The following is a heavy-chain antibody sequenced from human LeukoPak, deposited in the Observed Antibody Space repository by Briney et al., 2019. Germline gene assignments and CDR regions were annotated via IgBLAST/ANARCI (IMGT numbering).Heavy chain of an antibody. CDR1: GLTLSTYA. CDR2: ISVSGGSI. J-gene: IGHJ3*02. V-gene: IGHV3-23*01. CDR3: AKDRGYDSSYAFDT. D-gene: IGHD3-22*01. Sequence: PGGSLRLSCAASGLTLSTYAMSWVRQAPGKGLDWVSTISVSGGSISYADSVRGRFTISRDNSKNTLYLQMDSLRAEDTAVYFCAKDRGYDSSYAFDTWGQGTTVTVSS.